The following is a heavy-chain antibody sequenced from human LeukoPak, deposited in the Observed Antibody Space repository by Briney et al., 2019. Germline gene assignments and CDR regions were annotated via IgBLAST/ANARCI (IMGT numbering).Heavy chain of an antibody. J-gene: IGHJ4*02. Sequence: PGGSLRLSCAASGFTFSSYAMSWVRQAPGKGLEWVSAISGNGGSTYYADSVKGRFTISRDNSKNTLYLQMNSLRAEDTAVYYCANSISDWRGLFDYWGQGTLVTVSS. D-gene: IGHD3-9*01. CDR3: ANSISDWRGLFDY. V-gene: IGHV3-23*01. CDR2: ISGNGGST. CDR1: GFTFSSYA.